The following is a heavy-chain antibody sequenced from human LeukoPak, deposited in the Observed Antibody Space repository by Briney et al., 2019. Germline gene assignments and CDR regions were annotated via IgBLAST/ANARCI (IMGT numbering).Heavy chain of an antibody. CDR3: ARSGQAARLIDY. V-gene: IGHV4-61*02. Sequence: SETLSLTCTVSGGSISSGSYYWSWIRQPAGKGLEWIGRIYTSGSTNYNPSLKSRVTISVDTSKNQFSLKLTSVTTADTAVYYCARSGQAARLIDYWGQGTLVTVSS. CDR2: IYTSGST. J-gene: IGHJ4*02. CDR1: GGSISSGSYY. D-gene: IGHD6-25*01.